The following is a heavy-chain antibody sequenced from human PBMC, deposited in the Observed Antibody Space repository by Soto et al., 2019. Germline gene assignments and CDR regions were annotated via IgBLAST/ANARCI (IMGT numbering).Heavy chain of an antibody. Sequence: SETLSLTCAVYGGSFSGYYWSWIRQPPGRGLEWIGEINHSGSTDYNPSLKSRVTISVDTSKNQFSLKLSSVTAADTAVYYCARGEIAAAGTNYYYYGMDVWGQGTTVTVSS. CDR3: ARGEIAAAGTNYYYYGMDV. CDR1: GGSFSGYY. J-gene: IGHJ6*02. D-gene: IGHD6-13*01. V-gene: IGHV4-34*01. CDR2: INHSGST.